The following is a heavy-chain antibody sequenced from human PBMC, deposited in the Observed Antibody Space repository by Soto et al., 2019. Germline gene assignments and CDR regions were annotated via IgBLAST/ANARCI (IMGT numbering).Heavy chain of an antibody. D-gene: IGHD3-22*01. CDR3: AREVPGRGYYDSSGYFP. V-gene: IGHV3-21*01. J-gene: IGHJ5*02. Sequence: GGSLRLSCAASGFTFSSYSMNWVRQAPGKGLEWVSSISSSSSYIYYADSVKGRFTISRDNAKNSLYLQMNSLRAEDTAVYYCAREVPGRGYYDSSGYFPWGQGTLVTVSS. CDR2: ISSSSSYI. CDR1: GFTFSSYS.